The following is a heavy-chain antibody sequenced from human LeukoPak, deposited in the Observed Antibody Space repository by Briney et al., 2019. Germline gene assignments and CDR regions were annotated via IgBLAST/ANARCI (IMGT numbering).Heavy chain of an antibody. J-gene: IGHJ6*02. CDR2: ISSSSSTI. V-gene: IGHV3-48*02. CDR1: GSTFSSYS. Sequence: PGGSPRLSCAASGSTFSSYSMKWVRQARGKGVEWVSYISSSSSTIYYADSVKGRFTISRDNAKNSLYLQMNSLRDEDTAVYSCARLYGMDVWGQGTTVTVSS. CDR3: ARLYGMDV.